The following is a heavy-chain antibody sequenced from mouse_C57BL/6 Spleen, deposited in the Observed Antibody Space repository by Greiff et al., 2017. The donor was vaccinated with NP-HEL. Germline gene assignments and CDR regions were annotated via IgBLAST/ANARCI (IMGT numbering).Heavy chain of an antibody. CDR3: ARKALLRPFDY. D-gene: IGHD1-2*01. J-gene: IGHJ2*01. Sequence: EVKLQQSGPELVKPGASVKISCKASGYTFTDYYMNWVKQSHGKSLEWIGDINPNNGGTSYNQKFKGKATLTVDKSSSTAYMELRSLTSEDAAVYYCARKALLRPFDYWGQGTTLTVSS. V-gene: IGHV1-26*01. CDR1: GYTFTDYY. CDR2: INPNNGGT.